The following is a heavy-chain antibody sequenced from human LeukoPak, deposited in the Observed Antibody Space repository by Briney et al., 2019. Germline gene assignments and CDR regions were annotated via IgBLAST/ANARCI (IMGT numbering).Heavy chain of an antibody. Sequence: PGGSLRLSCAASGFTFSSYAMSWVRQAPGKGLEWVSVISGSGGNTYYADSVKGRFTISRDNSKNTLYLQLNSLRAEDTAVYYCAKGSAGGRPYYFDYWGQGTLVPVSS. V-gene: IGHV3-23*01. D-gene: IGHD6-13*01. CDR1: GFTFSSYA. CDR3: AKGSAGGRPYYFDY. J-gene: IGHJ4*02. CDR2: ISGSGGNT.